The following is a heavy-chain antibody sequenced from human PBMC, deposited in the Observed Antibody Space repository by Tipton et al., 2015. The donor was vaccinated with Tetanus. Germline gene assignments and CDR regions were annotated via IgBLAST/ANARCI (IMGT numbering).Heavy chain of an antibody. CDR2: ISPESGGT. D-gene: IGHD3-22*01. V-gene: IGHV1-46*01. CDR3: ARYDSSGVSFDY. Sequence: QVQLVQSGAEEKEPGASVKGSCKAPGDTFTTYYMNWVRQAPGQGLVWMGIISPESGGTNYAQKFQCRVNMTVDTSTSTMYMDLSRMTSEDTAVYYCARYDSSGVSFDYWSQGTLVTVSS. J-gene: IGHJ4*02. CDR1: GDTFTTYY.